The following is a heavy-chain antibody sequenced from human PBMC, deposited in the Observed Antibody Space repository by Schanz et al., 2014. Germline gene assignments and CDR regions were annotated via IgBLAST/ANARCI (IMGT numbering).Heavy chain of an antibody. CDR3: ARVLGGDEGLDQ. V-gene: IGHV3-7*02. Sequence: VQLVQSGAEVKKPGASVKVSCKASGYTFTGYHMHWVRQAPGQGLEWVANIKQDGSAKNYVDSVKGRFTISRDNPKNSLCLQMNSLRAEDTALYYCARVLGGDEGLDQWGQGTLVTVSS. CDR2: IKQDGSAK. D-gene: IGHD4-17*01. J-gene: IGHJ4*02. CDR1: GYTFTGYH.